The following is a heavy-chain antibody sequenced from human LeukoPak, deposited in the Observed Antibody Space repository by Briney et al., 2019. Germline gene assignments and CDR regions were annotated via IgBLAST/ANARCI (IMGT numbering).Heavy chain of an antibody. V-gene: IGHV3-23*01. CDR2: ISVSGGST. CDR3: AKPFWWELPDY. D-gene: IGHD2-15*01. J-gene: IGHJ4*02. CDR1: RLTFSSYV. Sequence: GGSLRLSCAASRLTFSSYVMSWVRQAPGKGLEWVSSISVSGGSTYYADSVKGRFAISRDNSKNTLYLQMNSLRAEDTAVYYCAKPFWWELPDYWGQGTLVTVSS.